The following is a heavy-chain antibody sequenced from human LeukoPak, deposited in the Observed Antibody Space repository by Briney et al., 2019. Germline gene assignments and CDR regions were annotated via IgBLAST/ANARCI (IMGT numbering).Heavy chain of an antibody. CDR3: ARRKDGDYLYYFDY. CDR2: INHSGST. D-gene: IGHD4-17*01. Sequence: SETLSLTCAVYGGSFSGYYWSWIRQPPGKGLEWIGEINHSGSTNYNPSLKSRVTISVDTSKNQFSLKLSSVTAADTAVYYRARRKDGDYLYYFDYWGQGTLVTVSS. V-gene: IGHV4-34*01. CDR1: GGSFSGYY. J-gene: IGHJ4*02.